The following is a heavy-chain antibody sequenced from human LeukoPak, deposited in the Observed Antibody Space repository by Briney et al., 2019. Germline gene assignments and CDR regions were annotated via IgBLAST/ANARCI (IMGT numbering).Heavy chain of an antibody. J-gene: IGHJ4*02. CDR1: GYTFTNYW. V-gene: IGHV5-51*01. D-gene: IGHD6-13*01. CDR2: IYPGDSDT. Sequence: GESLKISCKGSGYTFTNYWIGWVRQMPGKGLEFMGIIYPGDSDTRYSPSFQGQVTISVDKSINTAYLQWSSLKASDSAVYYCARQAAAGTDYWGQGTLVTVSS. CDR3: ARQAAAGTDY.